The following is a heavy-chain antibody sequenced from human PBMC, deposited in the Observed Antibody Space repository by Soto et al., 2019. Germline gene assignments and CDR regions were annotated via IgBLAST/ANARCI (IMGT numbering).Heavy chain of an antibody. V-gene: IGHV1-24*01. CDR1: GYTLTELY. D-gene: IGHD3-22*01. Sequence: GASVKVSCKVSGYTLTELYMHWVRQAPGKGLEWMGGFDPEDGETIYAQKFQGRVTMTEDTSTDTAYMGLSSLRSEDTAVYYCATEVNYYDSSGYYCWGQGTLVTVSS. J-gene: IGHJ4*02. CDR3: ATEVNYYDSSGYYC. CDR2: FDPEDGET.